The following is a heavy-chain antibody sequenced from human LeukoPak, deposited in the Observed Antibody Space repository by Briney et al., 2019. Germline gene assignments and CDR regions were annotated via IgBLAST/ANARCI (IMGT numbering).Heavy chain of an antibody. J-gene: IGHJ4*02. V-gene: IGHV1-18*01. CDR2: ISPDSGDT. CDR3: ARTRSSSSSWYGQFDY. CDR1: GYTFIDYG. D-gene: IGHD6-13*01. Sequence: ASVKVSCKASGYTFIDYGISWVRQAPGQGLEWMGWISPDSGDTSFAQKFQGRVTITADKSTSTAYMELSSLRSEDTAVYYCARTRSSSSSWYGQFDYWGQGTLVTVSS.